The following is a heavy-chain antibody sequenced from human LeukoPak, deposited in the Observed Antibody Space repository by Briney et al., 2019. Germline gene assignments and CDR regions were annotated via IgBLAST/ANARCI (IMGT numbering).Heavy chain of an antibody. CDR3: ARGFDAFDI. CDR1: GFTFSSYS. CDR2: ISSSGSYI. Sequence: KPGGSLSLSCAASGFTFSSYSMNWVRQAPGKGLEWVSSISSSGSYISYADSVKGRFTISRDNAKNSLYLQMNSLRAEDTAVYYCARGFDAFDIWGQGTMVTVSS. J-gene: IGHJ3*02. D-gene: IGHD3-10*01. V-gene: IGHV3-21*01.